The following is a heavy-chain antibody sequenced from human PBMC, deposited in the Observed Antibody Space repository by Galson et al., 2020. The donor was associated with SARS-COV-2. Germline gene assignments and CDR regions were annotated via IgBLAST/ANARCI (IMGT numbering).Heavy chain of an antibody. CDR3: ARDYSGSPYYDGMDV. D-gene: IGHD3-16*01. CDR1: GFTVNSNY. V-gene: IGHV3-66*01. CDR2: PFNGGSK. Sequence: GESLQISCAASGFTVNSNYMNWVRQAPVKGLGWVPLPFNGGSKFYADSVKGGFTISRANSKNTVYLQMNSLRAEDTAIYFCARDYSGSPYYDGMDVWGQGTTVTVSS. J-gene: IGHJ6*02.